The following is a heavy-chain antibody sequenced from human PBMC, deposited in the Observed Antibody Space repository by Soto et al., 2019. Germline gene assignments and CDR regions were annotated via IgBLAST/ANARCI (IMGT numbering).Heavy chain of an antibody. Sequence: VSAGSMSRGGYYGCRLRHAPEKGLAWIGSIYYSGSTYYNPSLKSRVTISVDTSKKQFSLKLRSVTAADTAVYFCATLRGLGVVSSSFAYWGQG. CDR2: IYYSGST. CDR3: ATLRGLGVVSSSFAY. D-gene: IGHD3-10*01. V-gene: IGHV4-39*01. CDR1: AGSMSRGGYY. J-gene: IGHJ4*02.